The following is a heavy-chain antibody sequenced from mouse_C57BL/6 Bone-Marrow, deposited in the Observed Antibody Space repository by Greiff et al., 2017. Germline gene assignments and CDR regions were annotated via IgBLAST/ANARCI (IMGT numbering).Heavy chain of an antibody. CDR3: ANLIRDYYAMDY. V-gene: IGHV5-4*03. J-gene: IGHJ4*01. D-gene: IGHD2-12*01. CDR1: GFTFSSYA. Sequence: EVKLVESGGGLVKPGGSLKLSCAASGFTFSSYAMSWVRQTPEKRLEWVATISDGGSYTYYPDNVKGRFTISRDNAKNNLYLQMSHLKSEDTAMYYCANLIRDYYAMDYWGQGTSVTVSS. CDR2: ISDGGSYT.